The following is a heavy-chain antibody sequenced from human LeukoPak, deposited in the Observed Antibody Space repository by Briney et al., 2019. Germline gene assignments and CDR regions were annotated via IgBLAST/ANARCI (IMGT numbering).Heavy chain of an antibody. Sequence: PGGSLRLSCTASVFTFSNFGINCVRQAPGKGREWVSCIDRHTDIYYADSVKGRFTISRDNAKNSVYLQMNSLTVEDTAVYYCVGDPTTNRFQYFHYWGQGALVTVSS. CDR1: VFTFSNFG. V-gene: IGHV3-21*01. J-gene: IGHJ4*02. D-gene: IGHD1-14*01. CDR3: VGDPTTNRFQYFHY. CDR2: IDRHTDI.